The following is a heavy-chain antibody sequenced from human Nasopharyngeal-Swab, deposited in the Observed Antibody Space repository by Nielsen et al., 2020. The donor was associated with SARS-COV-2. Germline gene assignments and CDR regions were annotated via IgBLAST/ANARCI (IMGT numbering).Heavy chain of an antibody. Sequence: ASVKVSCKASGYTFTSYAMRWVRQAPGQRLEWMGWINAGNGNTKYSQKFQGRVTITRDTSASTAYMELSSLRSEDTAVYYCARAIVVVPAAIEYYFDYWGQGTLVTVSS. V-gene: IGHV1-3*01. CDR2: INAGNGNT. D-gene: IGHD2-2*02. CDR3: ARAIVVVPAAIEYYFDY. J-gene: IGHJ4*02. CDR1: GYTFTSYA.